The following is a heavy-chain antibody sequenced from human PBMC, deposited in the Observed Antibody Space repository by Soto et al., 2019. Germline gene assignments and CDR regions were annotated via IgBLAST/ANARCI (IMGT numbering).Heavy chain of an antibody. Sequence: GASVKVSCKASGYTFTGYYMHWVRQAPGQGLEWMGWINPNSGGTNYAQKFQGWVTMTRDTSISTAYMELSRLRSDDTVVYYCAREVAMSLNWFDPWGQGTLVTVSS. J-gene: IGHJ5*02. V-gene: IGHV1-2*04. CDR2: INPNSGGT. CDR1: GYTFTGYY. CDR3: AREVAMSLNWFDP.